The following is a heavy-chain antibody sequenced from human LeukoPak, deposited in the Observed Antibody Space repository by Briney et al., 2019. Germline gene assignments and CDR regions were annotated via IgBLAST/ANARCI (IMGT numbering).Heavy chain of an antibody. D-gene: IGHD6-19*01. CDR3: ARTKQRIAVAGPFDY. J-gene: IGHJ4*02. Sequence: SETLSLTCTVSGYSISSGYYWGWIRQPPGKGLEWIGSIYHSGSTYYNPSLKSRVTISVDTSKNQFSLKLSSVTAADTAVYYCARTKQRIAVAGPFDYWGQGTLSPSPQ. CDR2: IYHSGST. V-gene: IGHV4-38-2*02. CDR1: GYSISSGYY.